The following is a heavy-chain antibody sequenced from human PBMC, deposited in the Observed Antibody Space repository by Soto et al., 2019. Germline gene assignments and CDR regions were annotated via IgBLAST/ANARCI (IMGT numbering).Heavy chain of an antibody. CDR2: IYYSGST. CDR3: ATSIAAAGRWFDP. Sequence: QLQLQESGPGLVKPSETLSLTCTVSGGSISSSSYYWGWIRQPPGKGLEWIGSIYYSGSTYYNPSLKSRVPISVDTSKNQFSLKLSSVTAADTAVYYCATSIAAAGRWFDPWGQGTLVTVSS. CDR1: GGSISSSSYY. J-gene: IGHJ5*02. V-gene: IGHV4-39*01. D-gene: IGHD6-13*01.